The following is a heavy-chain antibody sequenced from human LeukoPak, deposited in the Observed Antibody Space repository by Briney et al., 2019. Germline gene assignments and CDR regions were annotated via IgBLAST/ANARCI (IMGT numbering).Heavy chain of an antibody. CDR3: AKGGIVPAAVYYMDV. Sequence: GGSLRLSCAASGFTFNSYWMSWVRQAPGKGLEWVANIKQDGSEKYYVDSVKGRFTISRDNAKNSLYLQMNSLRAEDTAVYYCAKGGIVPAAVYYMDVWGKGTTVTVSS. CDR1: GFTFNSYW. J-gene: IGHJ6*03. V-gene: IGHV3-7*01. CDR2: IKQDGSEK. D-gene: IGHD2-2*01.